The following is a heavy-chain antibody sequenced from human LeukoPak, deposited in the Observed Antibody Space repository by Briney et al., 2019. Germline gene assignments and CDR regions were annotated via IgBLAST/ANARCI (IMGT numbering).Heavy chain of an antibody. CDR2: ISATGTYI. D-gene: IGHD5-12*01. Sequence: GGSLRLSCAASGFPFSTYAMNWIRQAPGKGLEWVSSISATGTYIYYGDLVEGRFTISRDNAKNSLYLQMNSLRAEDTAFYYCARDISLDYWGQGTLVTVSS. V-gene: IGHV3-21*04. CDR3: ARDISLDY. CDR1: GFPFSTYA. J-gene: IGHJ4*02.